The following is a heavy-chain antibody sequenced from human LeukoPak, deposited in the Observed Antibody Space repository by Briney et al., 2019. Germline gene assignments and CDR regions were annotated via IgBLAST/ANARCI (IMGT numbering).Heavy chain of an antibody. V-gene: IGHV4-59*08. CDR1: GGSISSYY. J-gene: IGHJ4*02. Sequence: SETLSLACTVSGGSISSYYWSWIRQPPGKGLEWIGYIYYSGSTNYNPSLKSRVTISVDTSKNQFSLKLSSVTAADTAVYYCARRNDYGDYSFDYWGQGTLVTVSS. D-gene: IGHD4-17*01. CDR2: IYYSGST. CDR3: ARRNDYGDYSFDY.